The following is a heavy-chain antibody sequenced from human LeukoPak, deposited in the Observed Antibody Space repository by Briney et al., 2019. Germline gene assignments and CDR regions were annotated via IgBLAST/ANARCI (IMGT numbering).Heavy chain of an antibody. CDR1: GFTFSGSA. J-gene: IGHJ6*03. D-gene: IGHD2-15*01. Sequence: GRSLKLSCAASGFTFSGSAMHWVRQASGKGLEWVGRIRSKANSYATAYAASVKGRFTISRDDSKNTAYLQMNSLKTEDTAVYYCTSIVVVAAPRGYYYMDVWGKGTTVTISS. CDR2: IRSKANSYAT. CDR3: TSIVVVAAPRGYYYMDV. V-gene: IGHV3-73*01.